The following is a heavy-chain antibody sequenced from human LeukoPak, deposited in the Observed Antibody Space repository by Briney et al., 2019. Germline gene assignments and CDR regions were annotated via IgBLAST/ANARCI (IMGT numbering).Heavy chain of an antibody. D-gene: IGHD2-2*01. J-gene: IGHJ5*02. Sequence: PSETLSLTCTVSGGSISSGGYYWSWIRQPPGKGLEWIGYIYHSESTYYNPSLKSRVTISVDRSKNQFSLKLSSVTAADTAVYYCARAVYCSSTSCLNWFDPWGQGTLVTVSS. V-gene: IGHV4-30-2*01. CDR1: GGSISSGGYY. CDR2: IYHSEST. CDR3: ARAVYCSSTSCLNWFDP.